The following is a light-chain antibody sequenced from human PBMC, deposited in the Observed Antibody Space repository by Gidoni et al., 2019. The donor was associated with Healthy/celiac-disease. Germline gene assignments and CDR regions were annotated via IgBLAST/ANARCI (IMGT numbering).Light chain of an antibody. Sequence: DIVMTQSPASLAVSLGERATINCKSSQSVLYSSNNKTYLAWYQQKPGQPSKLLIYWASTRESGVPDRFSGSGSGTDFTLTISSLQAEDVAVYYCQQYYSTPPTFGQGTKLEIK. CDR3: QQYYSTPPT. J-gene: IGKJ2*01. V-gene: IGKV4-1*01. CDR1: QSVLYSSNNKTY. CDR2: WAS.